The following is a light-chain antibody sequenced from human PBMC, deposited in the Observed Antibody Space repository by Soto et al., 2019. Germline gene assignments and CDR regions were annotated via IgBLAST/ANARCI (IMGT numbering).Light chain of an antibody. CDR2: DVS. V-gene: IGLV2-8*01. CDR3: SSYAGTHVV. CDR1: NIDVGGYNY. Sequence: QSRLDQPPSGAGAPGQAGPLSFPGTNIDVGGYNYVSWYQQHPGKAPKLMIYDVSERPSGVPDRFSGSKSGNTASLTVSGLQTEDEADYYCSSYAGTHVVFGTGTKVTVL. J-gene: IGLJ1*01.